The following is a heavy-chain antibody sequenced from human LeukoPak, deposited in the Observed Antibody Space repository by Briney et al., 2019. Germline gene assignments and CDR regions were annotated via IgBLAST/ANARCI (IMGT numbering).Heavy chain of an antibody. J-gene: IGHJ4*02. D-gene: IGHD3-22*01. CDR3: AKDLDSSGYYSDY. CDR2: IIGSGGST. CDR1: GFTFNGYA. Sequence: SGGSLRLSCAASGFTFNGYAMSWVRQAPGKGLEWVSAIIGSGGSTYYADSVKGRFTISRDNSKNTLYLQMNSLRAEDTAVYYCAKDLDSSGYYSDYWGQGTLVTVSS. V-gene: IGHV3-23*01.